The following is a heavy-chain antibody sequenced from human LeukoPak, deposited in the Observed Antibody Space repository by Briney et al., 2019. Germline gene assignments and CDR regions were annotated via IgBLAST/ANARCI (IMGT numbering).Heavy chain of an antibody. J-gene: IGHJ3*02. CDR3: ARDSSLGPSYYADAFDI. CDR2: ISSSSSYI. V-gene: IGHV3-21*01. CDR1: GFTFSSYS. Sequence: PGRSLRLSCAASGFTFSSYSMNWVRQAPGKGLEWVSSISSSSSYIYYADSVKGRFTISRDNAKNSLYLQMDSLRAEDTAVYYCARDSSLGPSYYADAFDIWGQGTMVTVPS. D-gene: IGHD2/OR15-2a*01.